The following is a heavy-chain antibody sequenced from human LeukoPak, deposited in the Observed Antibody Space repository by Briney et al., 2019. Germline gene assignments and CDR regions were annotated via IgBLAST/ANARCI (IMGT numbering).Heavy chain of an antibody. V-gene: IGHV1-46*01. J-gene: IGHJ4*02. D-gene: IGHD2-15*01. CDR3: AREQGQVPGPLVVAGTYYFDY. Sequence: ASVKVSCKASGYTFTSNHIHWVRQAPGQGLEWMGIVNPSGRSTNYAHKFQGRVTMTSDTSTSTVYMELSSLRSEDTAVYYCAREQGQVPGPLVVAGTYYFDYWGPGTLVTVSS. CDR1: GYTFTSNH. CDR2: VNPSGRST.